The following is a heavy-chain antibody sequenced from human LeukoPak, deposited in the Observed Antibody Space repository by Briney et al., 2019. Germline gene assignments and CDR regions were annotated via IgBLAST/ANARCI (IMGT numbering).Heavy chain of an antibody. D-gene: IGHD3-9*01. V-gene: IGHV4-34*01. CDR1: GGSFSGYY. J-gene: IGHJ4*02. CDR3: ARGRGYYDILTGYYKPSTGFDY. Sequence: SETLSLTCAVYGGSFSGYYWSWIRQPPGKGLEWIGEISHSGSTNYNPSLKSRVTISVDTSKNQFSLKLSSVTAADTAVYYCARGRGYYDILTGYYKPSTGFDYWGQGTLVTVSS. CDR2: ISHSGST.